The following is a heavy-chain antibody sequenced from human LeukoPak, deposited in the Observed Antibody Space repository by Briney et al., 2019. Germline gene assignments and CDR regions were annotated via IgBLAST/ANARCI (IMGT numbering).Heavy chain of an antibody. CDR1: GFTFSSYG. J-gene: IGHJ4*02. Sequence: QPGGSLRLSCAASGFTFSSYGMSWVRRAPGQGLEWVPAISGSGISTYCADSVKGRFTISRDNSKNTLYLQMNSLRAEDTAVYYCAKDKLEGAATPDYWGQGALVTVSS. CDR2: ISGSGIST. D-gene: IGHD2-15*01. V-gene: IGHV3-23*01. CDR3: AKDKLEGAATPDY.